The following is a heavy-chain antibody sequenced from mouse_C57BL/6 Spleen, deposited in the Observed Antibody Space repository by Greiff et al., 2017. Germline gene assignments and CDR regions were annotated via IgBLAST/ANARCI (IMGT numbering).Heavy chain of an antibody. J-gene: IGHJ4*01. CDR1: GYAFSSYW. V-gene: IGHV1-80*01. CDR2: IYPGDGDT. D-gene: IGHD2-4*01. Sequence: VQLQQSGAELVKPGASVKISCKASGYAFSSYWMNWVKQRPGKGLEWIGQIYPGDGDTNYNGKFKGKATLTADKSSSTAYMQLSSLTSEDSAGYFCARGGVYYDYDRAMDYWGQGTSVTVSS. CDR3: ARGGVYYDYDRAMDY.